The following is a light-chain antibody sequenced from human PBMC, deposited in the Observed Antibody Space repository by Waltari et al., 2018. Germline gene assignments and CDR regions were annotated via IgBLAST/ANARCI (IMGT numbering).Light chain of an antibody. CDR1: QSITNW. CDR3: QQYDNYWT. J-gene: IGKJ1*01. Sequence: DIQMTQSPSTLSASVGDRVTINCRASQSITNWLAWYQQKPGKAPKLLIYRASNLESGVPSRFSGSGSGTEVTLSISSLQPDDFATYDCQQYDNYWTFGQGTKVEIK. CDR2: RAS. V-gene: IGKV1-5*03.